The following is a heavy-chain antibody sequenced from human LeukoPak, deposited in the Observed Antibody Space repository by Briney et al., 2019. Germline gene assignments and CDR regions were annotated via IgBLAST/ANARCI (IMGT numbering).Heavy chain of an antibody. D-gene: IGHD3-9*01. Sequence: GGSLRLSCAASGFTFSSYDMHWVRQATGKGLEWVSAICTAGDTYYPGSVKGRFTISRENAKNSLYLQMNSLRAGDTAVYYCARVNGYYNDAFDIWGQGTMVTVSS. V-gene: IGHV3-13*01. CDR3: ARVNGYYNDAFDI. CDR2: ICTAGDT. J-gene: IGHJ3*02. CDR1: GFTFSSYD.